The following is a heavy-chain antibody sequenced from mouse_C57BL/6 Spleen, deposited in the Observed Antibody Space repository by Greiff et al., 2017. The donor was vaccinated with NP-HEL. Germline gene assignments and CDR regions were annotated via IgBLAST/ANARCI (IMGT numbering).Heavy chain of an antibody. J-gene: IGHJ1*03. CDR1: GYTFTSYW. Sequence: VQLQQPGAELVMPGASVKLSCKASGYTFTSYWMHWVKQRPGQGLEWIGVIDPSDSYTNYNQKFKGKSTLTVDKSSSTAYMQLSSLTSEDSAVYYCARITTVVANWYFDVWGTGTTVTVSS. CDR2: IDPSDSYT. V-gene: IGHV1-69*01. D-gene: IGHD1-1*01. CDR3: ARITTVVANWYFDV.